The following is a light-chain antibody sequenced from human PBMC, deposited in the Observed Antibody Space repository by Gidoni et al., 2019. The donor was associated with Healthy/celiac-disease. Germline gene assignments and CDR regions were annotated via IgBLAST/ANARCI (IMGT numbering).Light chain of an antibody. CDR1: QSVSSN. J-gene: IGKJ1*01. CDR3: QQDNNWPR. V-gene: IGKV3-15*01. CDR2: GAS. Sequence: EIVMTQSPATLSVSPGERATLSCRASQSVSSNLAWYQQKPGQAPRLLIYGASTRATGIPARFSGSGSGTEFTLTISSLQSEDFAVYYCQQDNNWPRFXXXTKVEIK.